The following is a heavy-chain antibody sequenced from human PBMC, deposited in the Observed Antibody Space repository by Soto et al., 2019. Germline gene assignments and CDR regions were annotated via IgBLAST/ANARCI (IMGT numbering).Heavy chain of an antibody. D-gene: IGHD3-9*01. V-gene: IGHV4-39*01. CDR3: ARHLYYDILTGYYPVAYYYYYYYMDV. CDR2: IYYSGST. J-gene: IGHJ6*03. Sequence: TLSLTCTVSGGSISSSSYYWGWIRQPPGKGLEWIGSIYYSGSTYYNPSLKSRVTISVDTSKNQFSLKLSSVTAADTAVYYCARHLYYDILTGYYPVAYYYYYYYMDVWGKGTTVTVSS. CDR1: GGSISSSSYY.